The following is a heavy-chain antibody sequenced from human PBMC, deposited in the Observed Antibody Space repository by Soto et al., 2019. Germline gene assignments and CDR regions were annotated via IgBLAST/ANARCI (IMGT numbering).Heavy chain of an antibody. CDR3: ARGGSYLSPEWFDP. CDR2: IYHSGST. D-gene: IGHD1-26*01. V-gene: IGHV4-4*02. CDR1: GGSISSSNW. Sequence: PSETLSLTCAVSGGSISSSNWWSWVRQPPGKGLEWIGEIYHSGSTNYNPSLKSRVTISVDKSKNQFSLKLSSVTAADTAVYYCARGGSYLSPEWFDPWGQGTLVTVSS. J-gene: IGHJ5*02.